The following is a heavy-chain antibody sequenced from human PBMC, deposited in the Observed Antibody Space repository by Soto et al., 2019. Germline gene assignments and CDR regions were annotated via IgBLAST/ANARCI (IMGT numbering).Heavy chain of an antibody. CDR3: AKTVDTAMYS. CDR2: IYYSGNT. CDR1: GVSISSGDFY. J-gene: IGHJ5*01. V-gene: IGHV4-30-4*02. D-gene: IGHD5-18*01. Sequence: SETLSLTCTVSGVSISSGDFYWSWIRQPPGKGLEWIGYIYYSGNTYYNPSLKSRVTISVDTSKNQFSLKLSSVTAADTAVYYCAKTVDTAMYSGGQGTLVTVSS.